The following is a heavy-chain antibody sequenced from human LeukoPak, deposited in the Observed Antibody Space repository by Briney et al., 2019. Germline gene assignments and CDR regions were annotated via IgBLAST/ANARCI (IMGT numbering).Heavy chain of an antibody. J-gene: IGHJ4*02. CDR2: INSDGSST. Sequence: GGSLRLSCAASGFTFSSYWMHWVRQAPGKGLVWVSRINSDGSSTSYADSVKDRFTISRDNAKNTLYLQMNSLRAEDTAVYYCARIGYCSGGSCYPLDYWGQGTLVTVSS. D-gene: IGHD2-15*01. CDR1: GFTFSSYW. V-gene: IGHV3-74*01. CDR3: ARIGYCSGGSCYPLDY.